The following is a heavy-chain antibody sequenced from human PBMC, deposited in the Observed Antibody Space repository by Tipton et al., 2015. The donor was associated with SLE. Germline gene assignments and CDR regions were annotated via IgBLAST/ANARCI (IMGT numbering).Heavy chain of an antibody. V-gene: IGHV4-61*02. CDR3: ARGNWNYQSY. J-gene: IGHJ4*02. CDR1: GASITSGTYY. D-gene: IGHD1-7*01. CDR2: VHISGST. Sequence: LRLSCTISGASITSGTYYWNWIRQPAGKALEWIGRVHISGSTNYNPSLKSRVTISVDTSKNQFSLTLSSVTAADTAIYYCARGNWNYQSYWGQGTLVTVSS.